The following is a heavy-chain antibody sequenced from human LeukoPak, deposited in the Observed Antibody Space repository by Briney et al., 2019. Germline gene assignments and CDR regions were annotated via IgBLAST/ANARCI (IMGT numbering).Heavy chain of an antibody. CDR3: AGAIPEMATIGPHDY. D-gene: IGHD5-24*01. V-gene: IGHV3-30*02. Sequence: PGGSLRLSCAASGFTFSSYGMHWVRQAPGKGLEWVAFIRYDGSNKYYADSVKGRFTISRDNSKNTLYLQMNSLRAEDTAVYYCAGAIPEMATIGPHDYWGQGTLVTVSS. J-gene: IGHJ4*02. CDR1: GFTFSSYG. CDR2: IRYDGSNK.